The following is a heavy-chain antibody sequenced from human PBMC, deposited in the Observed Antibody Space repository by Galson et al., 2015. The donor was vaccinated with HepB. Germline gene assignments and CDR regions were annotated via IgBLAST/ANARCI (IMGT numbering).Heavy chain of an antibody. D-gene: IGHD2-2*01. J-gene: IGHJ4*02. CDR1: GFTFITYA. Sequence: SLRLSCAASGFTFITYAMSWVRQAPGKGLEWVSAISGSGGSTYYADSVKGRFTISRDNSKNTLYLQMNSLRAEDTAIYYCAKVPVDYCSSATCYVDYWGQGTLVTVSS. V-gene: IGHV3-23*01. CDR3: AKVPVDYCSSATCYVDY. CDR2: ISGSGGST.